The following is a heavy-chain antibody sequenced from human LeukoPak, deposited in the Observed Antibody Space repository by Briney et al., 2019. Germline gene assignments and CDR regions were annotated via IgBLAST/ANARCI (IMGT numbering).Heavy chain of an antibody. CDR3: ARVRAVAGISSRGLVR. D-gene: IGHD6-19*01. V-gene: IGHV4-30-2*01. CDR2: IYHSGST. Sequence: SETLSLTCTVSGGSISSGGYYWSWIRQPPGKGLEWIGYIYHSGSTYYNPSLKSRVTISVDRSKNQFSLKLSSVTAADTAVYYCARVRAVAGISSRGLVRWGQGTLVTVSS. CDR1: GGSISSGGYY. J-gene: IGHJ4*02.